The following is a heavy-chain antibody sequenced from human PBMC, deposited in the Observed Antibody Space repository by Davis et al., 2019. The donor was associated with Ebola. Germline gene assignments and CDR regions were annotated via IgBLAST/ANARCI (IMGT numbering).Heavy chain of an antibody. CDR2: IYYSGST. D-gene: IGHD6-13*01. Sequence: PSETLSLTCTVSGGSIGSSTYYWGWIRQPPGKGLEWIGSIYYSGSTYYNPSLKSRVTISVDTSKNQFSLKLSSVTAADTAVYYCARGYSSSWYYFDYWGQGTLVTVSS. CDR3: ARGYSSSWYYFDY. V-gene: IGHV4-39*07. J-gene: IGHJ4*02. CDR1: GGSIGSSTYY.